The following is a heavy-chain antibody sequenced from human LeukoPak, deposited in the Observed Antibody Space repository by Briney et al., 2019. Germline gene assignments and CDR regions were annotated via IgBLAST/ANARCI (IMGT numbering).Heavy chain of an antibody. CDR2: IYYSGST. V-gene: IGHV4-39*07. CDR1: GGSISSSSYY. J-gene: IGHJ4*02. D-gene: IGHD6-19*01. CDR3: ARVQGSGWYRSWDY. Sequence: SETLSLTCTVSGGSISSSSYYWGWIRQPPGKGLEWIGSIYYSGSTYYNPSLKSRVTISVDTSKNQFSLKLSSVTAADTAVYYCARVQGSGWYRSWDYWGQGTLVTVSS.